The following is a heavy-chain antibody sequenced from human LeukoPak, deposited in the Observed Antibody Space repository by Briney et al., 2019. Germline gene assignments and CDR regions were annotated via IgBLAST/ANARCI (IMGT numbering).Heavy chain of an antibody. J-gene: IGHJ5*02. V-gene: IGHV3-7*01. CDR2: IKQDGSEK. D-gene: IGHD6-19*01. CDR3: ARGRSISSGWYFVWFDP. Sequence: GGSLRLSCAASGFTFSSYWMSWVRQAPGKGLEWVANIKQDGSEKYYVDSVKGRFTISRDNAKNSLYLQMNSLRAEDTAVYYCARGRSISSGWYFVWFDPWGQGTLVTVSS. CDR1: GFTFSSYW.